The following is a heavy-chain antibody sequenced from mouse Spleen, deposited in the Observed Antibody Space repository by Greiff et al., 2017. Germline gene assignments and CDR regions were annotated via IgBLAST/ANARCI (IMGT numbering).Heavy chain of an antibody. CDR3: ARDFITTMVEGRAMDY. V-gene: IGHV1-19*01. CDR1: GYTFTDYY. J-gene: IGHJ4*01. D-gene: IGHD1-1*01. CDR2: INPYNGGT. Sequence: EVKLMESGPVLVKPGASVKMSCKASGYTFTDYYMNWVKQSHGKSLEWIGVINPYNGGTSYNQKFKGKATLTVDKSSSTAYMELNSLTSEDSAVYYCARDFITTMVEGRAMDYWGQGTSVTVSS.